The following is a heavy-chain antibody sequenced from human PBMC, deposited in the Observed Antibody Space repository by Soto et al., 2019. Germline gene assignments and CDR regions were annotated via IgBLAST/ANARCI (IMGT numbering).Heavy chain of an antibody. V-gene: IGHV3-48*01. Sequence: VQLVESGGGLVQPGGSLTLSCAASGFTFSTYSMNWVRQAPGKGLEWVSYNSDISSNIHYADSVKGRFTISRDNDKSSLYLHMNSLRAEDTAVYYCARDKGSSNWHSFDYWGQGILVTVSS. D-gene: IGHD2-2*01. J-gene: IGHJ4*02. CDR3: ARDKGSSNWHSFDY. CDR1: GFTFSTYS. CDR2: NSDISSNI.